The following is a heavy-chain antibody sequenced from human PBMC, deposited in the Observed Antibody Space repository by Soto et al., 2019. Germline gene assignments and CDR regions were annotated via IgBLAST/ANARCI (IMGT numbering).Heavy chain of an antibody. CDR1: GASISTFS. Sequence: SETLSLTCTVSGASISTFSWSWIRQPPGKGLEWIGYINYSGRTNYNPSLKSRVTISVDTSKNKFSLKLTSVTAADTAVYYCARDSIMWGFDYWGQGTLVTSPQ. CDR3: ARDSIMWGFDY. D-gene: IGHD3-16*01. CDR2: INYSGRT. V-gene: IGHV4-59*01. J-gene: IGHJ4*02.